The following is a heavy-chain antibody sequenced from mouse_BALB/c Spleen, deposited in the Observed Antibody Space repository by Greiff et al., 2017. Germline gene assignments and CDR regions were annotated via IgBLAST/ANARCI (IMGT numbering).Heavy chain of an antibody. CDR1: GFTFSSYG. CDR3: ARQEGHDFDY. CDR2: ISSGGSYT. J-gene: IGHJ2*01. Sequence: EVQGVESGGDLVKPGGSLKLSCAASGFTFSSYGMSWVRQTPDKRLEWVATISSGGSYTYYPDSVKGRFTISRDNAKNTLYLQMSSLKSEDTAMYYCARQEGHDFDYWGQGTTLTVSS. V-gene: IGHV5-6*01. D-gene: IGHD3-3*01.